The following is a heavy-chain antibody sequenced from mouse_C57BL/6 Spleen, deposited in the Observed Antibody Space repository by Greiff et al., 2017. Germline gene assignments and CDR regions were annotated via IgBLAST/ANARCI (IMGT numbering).Heavy chain of an antibody. J-gene: IGHJ3*01. D-gene: IGHD2-5*01. CDR3: ARNGDYSNYGPFAY. CDR2: IWTGGGT. V-gene: IGHV2-9-1*01. CDR1: GFSLTSYA. Sequence: VQLQQSGPGLVAPSQSLSITCTVSGFSLTSYAISWVRQPPGKGLEWLGVIWTGGGTNYNSALKSRLSISKDNSKSQVFLKMNSLQTDDTARYYCARNGDYSNYGPFAYWGQGTLVTVSA.